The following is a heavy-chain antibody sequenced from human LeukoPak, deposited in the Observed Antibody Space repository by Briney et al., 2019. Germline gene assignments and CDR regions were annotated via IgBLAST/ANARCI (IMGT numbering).Heavy chain of an antibody. Sequence: GGSLRLSCTASGFTFGDYAMSWVRQAPGKGLEWVGFIRSKAYGGTTEYAASVKGRLTISRDDSKSIAYLQMNSLKTEDTAVYYCTRVLAAAATRGFYYYYYYMDVWGKGTTVTVSS. CDR1: GFTFGDYA. J-gene: IGHJ6*03. D-gene: IGHD6-13*01. CDR3: TRVLAAAATRGFYYYYYYMDV. V-gene: IGHV3-49*04. CDR2: IRSKAYGGTT.